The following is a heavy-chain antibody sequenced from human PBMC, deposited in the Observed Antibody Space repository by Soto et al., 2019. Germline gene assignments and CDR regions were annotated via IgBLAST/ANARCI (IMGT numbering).Heavy chain of an antibody. CDR3: ARDRTAVAGSADFDY. CDR2: ISYDGSNQ. D-gene: IGHD6-19*01. CDR1: GFTFENYP. Sequence: GGSLRLSCRASGFTFENYPMHWVRQAPGKGLEWVTVISYDGSNQYYADSMKGRFTVSRDTSKNTLYLQMNTLRPEDTAVYFCARDRTAVAGSADFDYWGQGTLVTVSS. J-gene: IGHJ4*02. V-gene: IGHV3-30*04.